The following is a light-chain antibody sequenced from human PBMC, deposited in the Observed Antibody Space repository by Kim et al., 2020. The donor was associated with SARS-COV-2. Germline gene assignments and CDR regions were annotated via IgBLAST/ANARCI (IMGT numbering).Light chain of an antibody. Sequence: IGDWLAWYQQQPEKAPKLLVYKASTLQNGVPSRFSGSGSGTEFTLTISSLQPDDFATYYCHQYYDARVTFGQGTRLEIK. V-gene: IGKV1-5*03. CDR2: KAS. CDR1: IGDW. J-gene: IGKJ5*01. CDR3: HQYYDARVT.